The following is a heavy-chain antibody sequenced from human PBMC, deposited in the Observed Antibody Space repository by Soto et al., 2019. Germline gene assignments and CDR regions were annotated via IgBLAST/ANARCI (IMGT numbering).Heavy chain of an antibody. D-gene: IGHD4-17*01. CDR1: GGSISSYY. CDR3: ARGGTYGDYFDY. V-gene: IGHV4-59*01. Sequence: SETLSLTCTVSGGSISSYYWNWIRQSPGKGLEWIDYIYYTGSTKYSPSLKSRVTISLGTSRNQFSLNLSSGTAADTAVYFCARGGTYGDYFDYWGQGTLVTVSS. CDR2: IYYTGST. J-gene: IGHJ4*02.